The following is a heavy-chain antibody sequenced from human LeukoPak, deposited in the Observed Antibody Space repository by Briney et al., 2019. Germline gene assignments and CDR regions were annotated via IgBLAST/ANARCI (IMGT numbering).Heavy chain of an antibody. J-gene: IGHJ3*02. CDR1: GGSISSYY. Sequence: PSETLSLSCTVSGGSISSYYGSWIRQPAGKGLEWIGRIYTSGSTNYNPSLKSRVTMSVDTSKNQFSLKLSSVTAADTAVYYCAGEYSSSSGKNAFDIWGQGTMVTVSS. V-gene: IGHV4-4*07. CDR3: AGEYSSSSGKNAFDI. CDR2: IYTSGST. D-gene: IGHD6-6*01.